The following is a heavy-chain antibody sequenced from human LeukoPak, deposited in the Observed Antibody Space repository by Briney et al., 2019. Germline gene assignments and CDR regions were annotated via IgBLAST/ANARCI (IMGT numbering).Heavy chain of an antibody. CDR1: GFTFSSYG. J-gene: IGHJ3*02. CDR2: IWYDESNK. Sequence: QPGRSLRLSCAVSGFTFSSYGMHWVRQAPGKGREWVAVIWYDESNKYYADSVKGRFTISRDNSKNTLYLQMNSLRAEDTAVYYCARDDPYSSGWYIVFDIWGQGTMVTVSS. V-gene: IGHV3-30*19. D-gene: IGHD6-19*01. CDR3: ARDDPYSSGWYIVFDI.